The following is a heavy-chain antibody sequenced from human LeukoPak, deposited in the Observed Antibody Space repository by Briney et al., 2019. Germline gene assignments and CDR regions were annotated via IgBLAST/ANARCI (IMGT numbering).Heavy chain of an antibody. Sequence: GGSLRLSCTASGFSFSGHWMHWARQLPGKGLVWVSRISPTGSTTSYTDSVKGRFTVSRDNAKNTLYLQVNNLRAEDTTVYYCARGPNSNWSGLDFWGQGTLLTVSS. V-gene: IGHV3-74*01. CDR2: ISPTGSTT. J-gene: IGHJ4*02. CDR1: GFSFSGHW. D-gene: IGHD6-6*01. CDR3: ARGPNSNWSGLDF.